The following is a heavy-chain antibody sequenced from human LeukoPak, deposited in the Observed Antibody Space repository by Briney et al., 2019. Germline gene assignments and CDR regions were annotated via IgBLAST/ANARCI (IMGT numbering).Heavy chain of an antibody. CDR2: IYYSGST. D-gene: IGHD6-6*01. CDR3: ARAYSSSPILFDY. CDR1: GGSISSGGYY. Sequence: SETLSLTCTVSGGSISSGGYYWSWIRQHPGKGLEWIGYIYYSGSTYYNPSLKSRVTISVDTSKNQFSLKLSSVTAADTAVYYCARAYSSSPILFDYWGQGTLVTVSS. J-gene: IGHJ4*02. V-gene: IGHV4-31*03.